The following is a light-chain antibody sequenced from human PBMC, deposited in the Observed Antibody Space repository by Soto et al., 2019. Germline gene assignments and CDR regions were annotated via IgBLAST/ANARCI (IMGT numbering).Light chain of an antibody. CDR2: GAS. V-gene: IGKV3-15*01. J-gene: IGKJ3*01. CDR1: QSVSNN. CDR3: QQYNNWPPYT. Sequence: EIVMTQSPATLSVSPGERATLSCRASQSVSNNLAWYQQKPGQAPRLLIYGASTRATGIPARFSGSGSGTEFTLTISSLQPEDYAAYYCQQYNNWPPYTFGPGTKVDIK.